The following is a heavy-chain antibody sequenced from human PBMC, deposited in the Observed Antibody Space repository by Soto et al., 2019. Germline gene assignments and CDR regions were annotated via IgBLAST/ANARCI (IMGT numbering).Heavy chain of an antibody. CDR3: ARATEWNALDI. CDR2: NYRGGTT. Sequence: DVQLVETGGGLIQPGGSLRLSCAASGFSVSGDYMNWVRQGPGKGLEWVSVNYRGGTTYYADSVRGRFTISRDDSENTLFLQMNSLRAEDTAVYYCARATEWNALDIWGQGTMVTVSS. D-gene: IGHD3-3*01. J-gene: IGHJ3*02. V-gene: IGHV3-53*02. CDR1: GFSVSGDY.